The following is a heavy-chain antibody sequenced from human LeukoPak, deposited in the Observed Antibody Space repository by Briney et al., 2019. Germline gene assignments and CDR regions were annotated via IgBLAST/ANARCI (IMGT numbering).Heavy chain of an antibody. V-gene: IGHV3-21*01. Sequence: GGSLRLSCAASGFTFSSYSMNWVRQAPGKGLEWVSSISSSSSYIYYADSVKGRLTISRDNAKNSLYLQMNSLRAEDTAVYYCARDPDYYGSGSYTDAFHIWGQGTMVTVSS. CDR1: GFTFSSYS. CDR2: ISSSSSYI. CDR3: ARDPDYYGSGSYTDAFHI. D-gene: IGHD3-10*01. J-gene: IGHJ3*02.